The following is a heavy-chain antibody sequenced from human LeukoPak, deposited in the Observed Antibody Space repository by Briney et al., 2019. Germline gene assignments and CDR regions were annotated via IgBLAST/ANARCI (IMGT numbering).Heavy chain of an antibody. D-gene: IGHD4-23*01. J-gene: IGHJ4*02. CDR2: IKSKTDGGTT. V-gene: IGHV3-15*01. Sequence: GGSLRLSCAASGFTFSNAWMSWVRQAPGKGLEWVGRIKSKTDGGTTDYAAPVKGRFTISRDDSKNTLYLQMNSLKTEDTAVYYCTRATGGNPPMDWGQGTLVTVSS. CDR3: TRATGGNPPMD. CDR1: GFTFSNAW.